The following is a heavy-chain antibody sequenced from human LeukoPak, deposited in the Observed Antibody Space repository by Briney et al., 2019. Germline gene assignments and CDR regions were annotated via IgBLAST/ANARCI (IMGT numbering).Heavy chain of an antibody. V-gene: IGHV3-73*01. CDR2: IRSKANSYAT. CDR1: GFTFSGSA. Sequence: GGSLRLSCAASGFTFSGSAMHWVRQASGKGLEWVGRIRSKANSYATAYAASVKGRFTISRDDSKNTAYLQMNSLKAEDTAVYYCTRRPQNDIVVGPRWGYGMDVWGQGTTVTVSS. CDR3: TRRPQNDIVVGPRWGYGMDV. D-gene: IGHD2-15*01. J-gene: IGHJ6*02.